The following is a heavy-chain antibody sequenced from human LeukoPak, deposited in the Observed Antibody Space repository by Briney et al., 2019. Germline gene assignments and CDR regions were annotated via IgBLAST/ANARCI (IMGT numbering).Heavy chain of an antibody. CDR2: ISYDGSSK. D-gene: IGHD2-15*01. V-gene: IGHV3-30*04. Sequence: PGGSLRLSCAASGFTFDDYAMHWVRQAPGKGLEWVAVISYDGSSKYYADSVKGRFTISRDNSKNTLYLQMNSLRAEDTAVYYCARDLLVAATTLDYWGQGTLVTVSS. CDR1: GFTFDDYA. CDR3: ARDLLVAATTLDY. J-gene: IGHJ4*02.